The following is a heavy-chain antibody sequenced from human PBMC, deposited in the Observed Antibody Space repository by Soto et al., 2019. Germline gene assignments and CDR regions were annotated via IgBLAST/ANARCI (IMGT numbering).Heavy chain of an antibody. V-gene: IGHV4-31*03. Sequence: QVQLQESGPGLVKPSQTLSLACTVSGGSINIGGYFWSWVRKFPGKGLEWIGHLYSNGSTYYNPSIKIRVTISRDTSKNQFSLRRASVTAADTAVYYCATDEYFGSEINFYYYAMDVWGQGNTVTVSS. D-gene: IGHD3-16*01. CDR2: LYSNGST. J-gene: IGHJ6*02. CDR3: ATDEYFGSEINFYYYAMDV. CDR1: GGSINIGGYF.